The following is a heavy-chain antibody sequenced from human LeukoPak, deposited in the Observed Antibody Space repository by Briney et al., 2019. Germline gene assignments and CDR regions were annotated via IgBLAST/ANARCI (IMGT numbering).Heavy chain of an antibody. CDR2: IYHSGST. CDR1: GGSISSSNW. Sequence: SETLSLTCAVSGGSISSSNWWSWVRQPPGKGLEWIGEIYHSGSTNYNPSLKSRVTISVDKSKNQFSLKLSSVTAADTAVYYCARDKGGYDSNLWDYWGQGTLVTVSS. J-gene: IGHJ4*02. D-gene: IGHD5-12*01. CDR3: ARDKGGYDSNLWDY. V-gene: IGHV4-4*02.